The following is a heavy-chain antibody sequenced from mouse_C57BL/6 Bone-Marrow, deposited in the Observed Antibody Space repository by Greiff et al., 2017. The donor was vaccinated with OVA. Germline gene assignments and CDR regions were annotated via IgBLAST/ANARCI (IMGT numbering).Heavy chain of an antibody. CDR3: ARYRYGSSYWFAY. V-gene: IGHV1-53*01. D-gene: IGHD1-1*01. CDR2: INPSNVGT. J-gene: IGHJ3*01. Sequence: QLHPPFTYLFNPFSSFNLSFNSSFYTFTIYFIHFFKHIPLQFLDWIVNINPSNVGTNYNEKFKSKATLTVDKSSSTAYMQLSSLTSEDSAVYYCARYRYGSSYWFAYWGQGTLVTVSA. CDR1: FYTFTIYF.